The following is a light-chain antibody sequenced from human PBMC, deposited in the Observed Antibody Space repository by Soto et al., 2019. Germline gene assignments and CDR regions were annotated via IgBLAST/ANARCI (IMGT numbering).Light chain of an antibody. CDR3: RQYYRGPPYT. J-gene: IGKJ2*01. V-gene: IGKV3-15*01. CDR2: GAS. CDR1: QSVSSN. Sequence: EIVMTQSPATLSVSPGERATLSCRASQSVSSNLAWYQQKHGQRPRLLIYGASTRASAVPASFCSGGSGRAFTLIISSLLFDDYAVYYCRQYYRGPPYTFGQGTKVEIK.